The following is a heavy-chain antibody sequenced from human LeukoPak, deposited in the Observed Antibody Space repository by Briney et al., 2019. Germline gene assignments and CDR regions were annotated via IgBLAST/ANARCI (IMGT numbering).Heavy chain of an antibody. CDR1: GYTFTSYG. V-gene: IGHV1-18*01. J-gene: IGHJ6*02. Sequence: ASVKVSCKASGYTFTSYGISWVRQAPGQGLEWMGWISAYNGNTNYEQKLQGRVTMTTDTSTSTAYMELRSLRSDDTAVYYCARQSPRYYYYGMDVWGQGTPVTVSS. CDR3: ARQSPRYYYYGMDV. CDR2: ISAYNGNT.